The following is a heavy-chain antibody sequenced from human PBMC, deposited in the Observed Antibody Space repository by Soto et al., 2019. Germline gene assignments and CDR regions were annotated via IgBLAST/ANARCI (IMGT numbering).Heavy chain of an antibody. CDR3: ARDLAVGWFDQ. Sequence: QVQLVQSGAEVKKPGASVKVSCKTSGYTFTSYRISWVRQAPGQGREWMGWFNVYNGNKKYAQKLQGRVTMTTDTSTSTAYMELRSLRSDDTAVYYCARDLAVGWFDQWGQGTLVTVSS. V-gene: IGHV1-18*01. CDR1: GYTFTSYR. D-gene: IGHD2-2*01. J-gene: IGHJ5*02. CDR2: FNVYNGNK.